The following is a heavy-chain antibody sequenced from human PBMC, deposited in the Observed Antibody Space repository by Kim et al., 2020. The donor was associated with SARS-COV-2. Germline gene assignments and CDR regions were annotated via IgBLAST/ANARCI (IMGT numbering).Heavy chain of an antibody. Sequence: GGSLRLSCAASGFTFSSYGMSWVRQTPGKGLEWVSGSSSHDCNSFSASSVGRFTISSDNTKNTLLLHMNSLLAADAAAVYCAAEVSTSYYTPRY. CDR2: GSSSHDCN. CDR1: GFTFSSYG. V-gene: IGHV3-21*01. CDR3: AAEVSTSYYTPRY. J-gene: IGHJ2*01. D-gene: IGHD2-2*02.